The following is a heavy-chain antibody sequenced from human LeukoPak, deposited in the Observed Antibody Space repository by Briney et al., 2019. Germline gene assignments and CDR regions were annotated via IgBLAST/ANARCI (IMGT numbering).Heavy chain of an antibody. CDR1: GFTFSSYA. Sequence: PGGSLRLSCAASGFTFSSYAMSWVRQAPGKGLEWVSAISGSGGSTYYADSVKGRFTISRDNSKNTLYLQMNSLRAEDTAVYYCAKSPGPYYYYYYMDVWGKGTTVTVSS. CDR3: AKSPGPYYYYYYMDV. CDR2: ISGSGGST. J-gene: IGHJ6*03. V-gene: IGHV3-23*01. D-gene: IGHD1-14*01.